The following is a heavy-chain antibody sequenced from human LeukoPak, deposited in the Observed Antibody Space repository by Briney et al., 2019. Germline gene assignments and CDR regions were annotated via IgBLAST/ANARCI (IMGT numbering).Heavy chain of an antibody. Sequence: KSSETLSLTCTVSGGSISSSSYYWGWIRQPPGKGLEWIGSIYYSGITYYNPSLKSRVTISVDTSKNPFSLKLSSVTAADTAVYYCARVAAVPYNWFDPWGQGTLVTVSS. D-gene: IGHD6-13*01. CDR2: IYYSGIT. J-gene: IGHJ5*02. CDR3: ARVAAVPYNWFDP. V-gene: IGHV4-39*07. CDR1: GGSISSSSYY.